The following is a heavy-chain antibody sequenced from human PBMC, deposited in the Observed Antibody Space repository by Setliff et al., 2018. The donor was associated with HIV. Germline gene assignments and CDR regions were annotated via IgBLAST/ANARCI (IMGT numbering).Heavy chain of an antibody. D-gene: IGHD7-27*01. CDR2: ISSTSTTI. CDR1: GFTFSSHS. CDR3: ARDPHPNGGSDDAFDI. Sequence: LRLSCAASGFTFSSHSMNWVRQAPGKGLEWVSYISSTSTTIFQADSVKGRFTISRDTVKNSLYLQMSGLRGEDTAVYYCARDPHPNGGSDDAFDIWGQGTMVTVSS. V-gene: IGHV3-48*01. J-gene: IGHJ3*02.